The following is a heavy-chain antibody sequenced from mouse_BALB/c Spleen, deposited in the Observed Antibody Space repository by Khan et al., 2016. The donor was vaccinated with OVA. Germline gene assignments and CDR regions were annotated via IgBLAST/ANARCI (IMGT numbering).Heavy chain of an antibody. D-gene: IGHD1-1*02. J-gene: IGHJ3*01. CDR2: ISTGGSYT. CDR3: SRLAYYYNSEGFAY. V-gene: IGHV5-6*01. Sequence: EVQVVESGGDLVKPGGSLKLSCAASGFTFSTYGMSWVRQTPDKRLEWVATISTGGSYTYYPDSVKGRFTISRDNAKNTLYLQMSSLKSEDTARYYCSRLAYYYNSEGFAYWGQGTLVTVSA. CDR1: GFTFSTYG.